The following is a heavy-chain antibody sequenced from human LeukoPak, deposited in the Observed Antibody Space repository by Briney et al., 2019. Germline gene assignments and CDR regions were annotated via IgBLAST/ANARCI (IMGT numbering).Heavy chain of an antibody. CDR1: GFTFSSYS. Sequence: GGSLRLSCAASGFTFSSYSMSWVRQAPGKGLEWVSSISSSSSYIYYADSVKGRFTISRDNAKNSLYLQMNSLRAEDTAVYYCARQAMGWLQFMDYWGQGTLVTVSS. D-gene: IGHD5-24*01. CDR2: ISSSSSYI. CDR3: ARQAMGWLQFMDY. J-gene: IGHJ4*02. V-gene: IGHV3-21*01.